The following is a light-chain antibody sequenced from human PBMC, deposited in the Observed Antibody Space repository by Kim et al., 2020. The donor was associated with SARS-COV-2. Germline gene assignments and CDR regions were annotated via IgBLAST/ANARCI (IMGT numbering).Light chain of an antibody. CDR1: SLRSYY. V-gene: IGLV3-19*01. J-gene: IGLJ2*01. CDR2: GKN. Sequence: SSELTQDPAVSVALGQTVRITCQGASLRSYYATWYQQKTGQAPIVVIYGKNNRPSGIPDRFSCSSSGNTASLTITGTQAGDEADYYCNSRASNDNVVFGG. CDR3: NSRASNDNVV.